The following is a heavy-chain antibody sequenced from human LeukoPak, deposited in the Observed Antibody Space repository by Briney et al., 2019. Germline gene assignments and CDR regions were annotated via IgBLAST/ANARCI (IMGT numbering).Heavy chain of an antibody. Sequence: GGSLRLSCAASGFTFSSYWMSWVRQAPGKGLEWVANIKQDGSEKYYVDSVKGRFTISRDNAKNSLYLQMNSLRAEDTAVYYCARVRCSSNSCFPDYWGQGTLVTVSS. CDR3: ARVRCSSNSCFPDY. CDR2: IKQDGSEK. V-gene: IGHV3-7*01. D-gene: IGHD2-2*01. J-gene: IGHJ4*02. CDR1: GFTFSSYW.